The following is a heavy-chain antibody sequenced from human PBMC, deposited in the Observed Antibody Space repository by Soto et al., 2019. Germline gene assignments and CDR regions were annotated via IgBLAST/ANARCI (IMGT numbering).Heavy chain of an antibody. D-gene: IGHD2-15*01. CDR1: GFTFSDYY. V-gene: IGHV3-11*04. CDR2: ISSSCSTI. Sequence: GGSLRLSCAASGFTFSDYYMSWIRQAPGKGLEWVSDISSSCSTIYYADSVKGRFTISRDNSKNTLYLQMNSLRAEDTAVYYCAKEGAYCSGGSCSDYGMDVWGQGTTVTVSS. CDR3: AKEGAYCSGGSCSDYGMDV. J-gene: IGHJ6*02.